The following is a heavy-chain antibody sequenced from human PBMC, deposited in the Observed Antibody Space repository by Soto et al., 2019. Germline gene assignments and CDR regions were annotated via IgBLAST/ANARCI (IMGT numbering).Heavy chain of an antibody. CDR1: GFSLSTSGMC. CDR3: ARLGATRRSFDY. D-gene: IGHD1-26*01. Sequence: SGPTLVNPTQTLTLTCTFSGFSLSTSGMCVSWIRQPPGKALEWLARIDWDDDKYYSTSLKTRLTISKDTSKNQVVLTMTNMDPVDTATYYCARLGATRRSFDYWGQGTLVTVSS. V-gene: IGHV2-70*11. J-gene: IGHJ4*02. CDR2: IDWDDDK.